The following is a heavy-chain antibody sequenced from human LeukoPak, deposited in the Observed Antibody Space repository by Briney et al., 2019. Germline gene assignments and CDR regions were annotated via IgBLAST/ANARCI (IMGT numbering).Heavy chain of an antibody. J-gene: IGHJ4*02. CDR1: GFTFSSYA. D-gene: IGHD3-10*01. V-gene: IGHV3-23*01. CDR3: AKDSMGSGSYYSYPDY. Sequence: GGSLRLSCAASGFTFSSYAMSWVRQAPGKGLEWVSAISGSGGSTYYADSVKGRFTISRDNSKNTLYLQMNSLRAEDTAVYYCAKDSMGSGSYYSYPDYWGQGTLVTVSS. CDR2: ISGSGGST.